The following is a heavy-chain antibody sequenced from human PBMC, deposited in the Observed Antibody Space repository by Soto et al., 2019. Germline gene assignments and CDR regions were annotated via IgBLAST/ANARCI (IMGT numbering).Heavy chain of an antibody. CDR1: GGSISSGGYY. CDR3: ARVGGGTMVRGGYYFDY. J-gene: IGHJ4*02. D-gene: IGHD3-10*01. Sequence: QVQLQESGPGLVNPSQTLSLTCTVSGGSISSGGYYWSWIRQHPGKGLEWIGYIYYSGSTYYNPSLKSRVTISVDTSKNLCSLKLSSVTAADTAVYYCARVGGGTMVRGGYYFDYWGQGTLVTVSS. V-gene: IGHV4-31*03. CDR2: IYYSGST.